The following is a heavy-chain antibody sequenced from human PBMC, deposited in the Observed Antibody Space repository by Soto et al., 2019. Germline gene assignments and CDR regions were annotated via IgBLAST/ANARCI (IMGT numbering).Heavy chain of an antibody. CDR2: ISASGGDT. Sequence: GGSLRLSCAASGISLNTHSMSWVRQAPGKGLEWVSAISASGGDTYHADSVKGRFTISRDNSIDTLYLQMSSLRTADTALYYCARPRGYGIFDAYDIWGQGAMVTVSS. D-gene: IGHD4-17*01. CDR1: GISLNTHS. J-gene: IGHJ3*02. V-gene: IGHV3-23*01. CDR3: ARPRGYGIFDAYDI.